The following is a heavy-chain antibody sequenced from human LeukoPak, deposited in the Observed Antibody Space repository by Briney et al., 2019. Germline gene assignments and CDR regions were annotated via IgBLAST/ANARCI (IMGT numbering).Heavy chain of an antibody. D-gene: IGHD4-17*01. V-gene: IGHV3-23*01. CDR2: ISGSGDST. Sequence: GGSLRLSCAASGFTFSSYAMSWVRQAPGKGLEWVSAISGSGDSTYYADSVKGRFTISRDNSKNTLYLQMNSLKAEDTAVYYCAKAKYYGDSHFDYWGQGTLVTVS. CDR1: GFTFSSYA. CDR3: AKAKYYGDSHFDY. J-gene: IGHJ4*02.